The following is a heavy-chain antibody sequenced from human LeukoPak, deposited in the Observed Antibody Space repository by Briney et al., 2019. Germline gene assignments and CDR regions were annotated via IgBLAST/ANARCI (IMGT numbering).Heavy chain of an antibody. CDR2: IRYDGSNI. CDR1: GFTFSSYG. J-gene: IGHJ6*02. V-gene: IGHV3-30*02. Sequence: GGSLRLSCAASGFTFSSYGMHWVRQAPGKGLEWVAFIRYDGSNIYYADSVKGRFTISRDNAKNSLYLQMNSLRAEDTAVYYCARDFQVYCSGGSCYNYYYGMDVWGQGTTVTVSS. D-gene: IGHD2-15*01. CDR3: ARDFQVYCSGGSCYNYYYGMDV.